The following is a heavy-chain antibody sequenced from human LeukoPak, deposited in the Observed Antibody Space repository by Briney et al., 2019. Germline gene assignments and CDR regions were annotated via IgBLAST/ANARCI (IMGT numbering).Heavy chain of an antibody. D-gene: IGHD3-22*01. CDR2: INPNSGGT. V-gene: IGHV1-2*02. CDR3: ARGRVYYDSSGYQGLDY. J-gene: IGHJ4*02. Sequence: GASVKVSCKASGYTFTGYYMHWVRQAPGQGLEWMGWINPNSGGTNYAQKFQGRVTMTRDTSISTAYMELSRLRSDDTAVYYCARGRVYYDSSGYQGLDYWGQGTLVTVSS. CDR1: GYTFTGYY.